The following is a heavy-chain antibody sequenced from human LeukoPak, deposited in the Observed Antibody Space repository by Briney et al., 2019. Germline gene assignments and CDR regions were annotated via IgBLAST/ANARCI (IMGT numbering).Heavy chain of an antibody. CDR2: ISRNGDRT. V-gene: IGHV3-64D*06. Sequence: GGSLRLSCSASGFTFSYYSMDWVRQAPGKGLEYVSGISRNGDRTYYADSVKGRFTISRDNSKNTLYLQMSSLRAEDTAIYYCAKATRGYCSGATCYDFDYWGQGTLVTVSS. CDR3: AKATRGYCSGATCYDFDY. D-gene: IGHD2-15*01. J-gene: IGHJ4*02. CDR1: GFTFSYYS.